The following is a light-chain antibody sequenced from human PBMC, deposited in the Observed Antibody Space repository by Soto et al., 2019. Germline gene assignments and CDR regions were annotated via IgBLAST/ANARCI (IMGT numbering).Light chain of an antibody. Sequence: IVLTQSPATMSLSPGERATLSFRSGQSISNYLAWYQQKPGQAPSLLIYHASNRATGIPARFSGSGSGTDFTLTISSLEPEDSAVYYCQQRTSWPLFGGGTRWIS. CDR2: HAS. CDR3: QQRTSWPL. V-gene: IGKV3-11*01. J-gene: IGKJ4*01. CDR1: QSISNY.